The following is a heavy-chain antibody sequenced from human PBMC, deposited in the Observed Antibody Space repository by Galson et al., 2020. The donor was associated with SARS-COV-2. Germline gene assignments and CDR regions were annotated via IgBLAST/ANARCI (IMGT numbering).Heavy chain of an antibody. J-gene: IGHJ4*02. CDR1: GFSLSTSGMC. D-gene: IGHD6-13*01. Sequence: ESGPTLVKPTQTLTLTCTFSGFSLSTSGMCVSWIRQPPGKALEWLARIDWDDDKYYSTSLKTRLTISKDTSKNQVVLTMTNMDPVDTATYYCAMGLGHPTLAAAGKYYFDYWGQGTLVTVSS. CDR2: IDWDDDK. V-gene: IGHV2-70*11. CDR3: AMGLGHPTLAAAGKYYFDY.